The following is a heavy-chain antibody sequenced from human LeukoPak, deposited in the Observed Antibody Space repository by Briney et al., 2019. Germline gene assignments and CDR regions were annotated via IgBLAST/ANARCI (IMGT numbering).Heavy chain of an antibody. J-gene: IGHJ4*02. CDR3: ARDKGYSSSWYGVIDY. Sequence: ASVKVSCKASGYTFTSYGISWVRHAPVQGLEWMGWITAYNGNTNYAQKLQGRVTMTTDTSTSTAYMELRSLRSDDTAVYYCARDKGYSSSWYGVIDYWGQGTLVTVSS. D-gene: IGHD6-13*01. V-gene: IGHV1-18*01. CDR1: GYTFTSYG. CDR2: ITAYNGNT.